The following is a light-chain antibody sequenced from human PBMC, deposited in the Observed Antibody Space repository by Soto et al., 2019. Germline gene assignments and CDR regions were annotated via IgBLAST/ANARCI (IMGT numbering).Light chain of an antibody. CDR3: QQSHSIPRT. CDR2: GAS. J-gene: IGKJ1*01. V-gene: IGKV1-39*01. CDR1: QTISSY. Sequence: DIQMTQSPSSLRASVGDRVTITCRASQTISSYLNWYQHKPGKAPNLLIYGASTLPSGVPSRFSGSGSGTDFTLTITSLQPEDFATYYCQQSHSIPRTFGQGTKVEV.